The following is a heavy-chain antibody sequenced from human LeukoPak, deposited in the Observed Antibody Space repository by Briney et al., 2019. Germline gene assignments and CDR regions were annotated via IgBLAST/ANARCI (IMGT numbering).Heavy chain of an antibody. Sequence: GGSLRLSCAASGFTFSSYSMNWVRQAPGKGLEWVSSISSSSSYIYYADSVKGRFTISRDNAKNSLYLQMNSLRAEDTAVYYCARFFSGYSPSRNNAFDIWGQGTMVTVSS. D-gene: IGHD3-22*01. CDR2: ISSSSSYI. CDR3: ARFFSGYSPSRNNAFDI. J-gene: IGHJ3*02. V-gene: IGHV3-21*01. CDR1: GFTFSSYS.